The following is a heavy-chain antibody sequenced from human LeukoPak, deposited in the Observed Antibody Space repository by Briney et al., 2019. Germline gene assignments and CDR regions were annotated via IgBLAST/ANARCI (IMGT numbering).Heavy chain of an antibody. J-gene: IGHJ4*02. CDR2: IKQDGSEK. CDR1: GFTFSSYW. Sequence: GGSLRLSCAASGFTFSSYWMSWVRQAPGKGLEWVANIKQDGSEKYYVDSVKGRFTISRDNAKNSLYLQMNSLRAEDTAVYYCAKCDSSGYYFDYWAREPWSPSPQ. CDR3: AKCDSSGYYFDY. V-gene: IGHV3-7*01. D-gene: IGHD3-22*01.